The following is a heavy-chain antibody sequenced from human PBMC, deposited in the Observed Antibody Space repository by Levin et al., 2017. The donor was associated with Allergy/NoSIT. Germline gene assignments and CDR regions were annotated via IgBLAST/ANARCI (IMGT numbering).Heavy chain of an antibody. CDR3: AKVGGSYSFISY. J-gene: IGHJ4*02. Sequence: GESLKISCAASGFTFSNYAMAWVRQAPGKGLEWVSALSGGGSNTYYADSVKGRFTISRDNSKNTLYLQMNSLRGVDTAVYYCAKVGGSYSFISYWGQGTLVTVSS. V-gene: IGHV3-23*01. D-gene: IGHD1-26*01. CDR1: GFTFSNYA. CDR2: LSGGGSNT.